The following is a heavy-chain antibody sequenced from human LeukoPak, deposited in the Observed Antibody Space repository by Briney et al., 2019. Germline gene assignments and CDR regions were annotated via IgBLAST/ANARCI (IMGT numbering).Heavy chain of an antibody. CDR2: INHSGST. V-gene: IGHV4-34*01. CDR1: GGSFSGYY. J-gene: IGHJ6*03. CDR3: ARRRGSSRKTLHLYYMDV. Sequence: PSETLSLTCAVYGGSFSGYYWSWIRQPPGKGLEWIGEINHSGSTNYTPSLKSRVTISVDTSKNQFSLKLTSVTAADTSVYYCARRRGSSRKTLHLYYMDVWGKGTTVTISS. D-gene: IGHD6-13*01.